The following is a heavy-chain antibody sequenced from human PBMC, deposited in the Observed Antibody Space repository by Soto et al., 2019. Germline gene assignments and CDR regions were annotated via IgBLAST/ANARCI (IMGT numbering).Heavy chain of an antibody. D-gene: IGHD2-15*01. CDR2: IYYSGST. Sequence: LFLICTVSGGSISSGGYYWSWIRQHPGKGLEWVGYIYYSGSTYYNPSLKSRVTISVDTSKNQFSLKLSSVTAADTAVYYCARSWAGYCSGGSCYSGRRKNAFDIWGQGTMVAVS. CDR3: ARSWAGYCSGGSCYSGRRKNAFDI. CDR1: GGSISSGGYY. J-gene: IGHJ3*02. V-gene: IGHV4-31*03.